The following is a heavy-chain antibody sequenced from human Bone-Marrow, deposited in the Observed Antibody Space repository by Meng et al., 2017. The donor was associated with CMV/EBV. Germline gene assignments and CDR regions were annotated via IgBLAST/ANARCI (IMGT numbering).Heavy chain of an antibody. Sequence: SETLSLTCAVSGDSIISSDWWSWVRQPPGEGLEWIGEIHHSGTTNYNPSLKSRVTISVDKSKNQFSLKLTSVTAADTAFYYCARRGPQLYDYWGQGTLVTVSS. CDR3: ARRGPQLYDY. CDR1: GDSIISSDW. D-gene: IGHD3-10*01. CDR2: IHHSGTT. V-gene: IGHV4-4*02. J-gene: IGHJ4*02.